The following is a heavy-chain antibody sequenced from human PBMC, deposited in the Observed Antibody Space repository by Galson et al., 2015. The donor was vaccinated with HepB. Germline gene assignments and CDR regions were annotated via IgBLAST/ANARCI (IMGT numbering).Heavy chain of an antibody. CDR1: GFTFSSYA. CDR3: ARTAAGTGWGGDFDY. V-gene: IGHV3-30-3*01. Sequence: SLRLSCAASGFTFSSYAMHWVRQAPGKGLEWVAVISYDGSNKYYADSVKGRFTISRDNAKNSLYLQMNSLRAEDTAVYYCARTAAGTGWGGDFDYWGQGTLVTVSS. CDR2: ISYDGSNK. J-gene: IGHJ4*02. D-gene: IGHD6-13*01.